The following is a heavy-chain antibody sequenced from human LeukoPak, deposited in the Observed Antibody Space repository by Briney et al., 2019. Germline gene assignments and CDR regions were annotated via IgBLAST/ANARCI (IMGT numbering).Heavy chain of an antibody. V-gene: IGHV3-30-3*01. CDR3: TTDRGRHGLRYFDWFQGGGYYYMDV. D-gene: IGHD3-9*01. CDR2: ISYDGSNK. J-gene: IGHJ6*03. CDR1: GFTFSNYA. Sequence: PGGSLRLSCAASGFTFSNYAMHWVRQAPGKGLEWVAVISYDGSNKYYADSVKGRFTISRDDSKNTLYLQMNSLKTEDTAVYYCTTDRGRHGLRYFDWFQGGGYYYMDVRGKGTTVTVSS.